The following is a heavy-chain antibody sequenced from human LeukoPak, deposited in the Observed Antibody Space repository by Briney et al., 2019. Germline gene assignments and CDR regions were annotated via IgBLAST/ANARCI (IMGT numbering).Heavy chain of an antibody. Sequence: GGSLRLSCAASGFTVSSNYMSWVRQARGKGLEWVSVIYTVGSTFYADSVKGRFTISRDNSKYTLYLEMNSLRAEDTAVYYCARGTVGVGKVDYWGQGTLVTVSS. CDR1: GFTVSSNY. CDR2: IYTVGST. J-gene: IGHJ4*02. D-gene: IGHD2-21*01. CDR3: ARGTVGVGKVDY. V-gene: IGHV3-53*01.